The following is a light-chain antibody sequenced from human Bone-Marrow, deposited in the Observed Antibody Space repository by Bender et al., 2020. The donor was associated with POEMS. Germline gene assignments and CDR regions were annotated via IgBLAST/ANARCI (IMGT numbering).Light chain of an antibody. CDR3: CSYADNSVWV. J-gene: IGLJ3*02. V-gene: IGLV2-14*03. CDR2: DVN. Sequence: QSALTQPASVSGSPGQSITISCTGTTSDIAAYYYVSWYQQLPGKAPRLMIYDVNNRPSGVSYRFSGSKSDNTASLTITGLQAEDEADFYCCSYADNSVWVFGGGTKLTVL. CDR1: TSDIAAYYY.